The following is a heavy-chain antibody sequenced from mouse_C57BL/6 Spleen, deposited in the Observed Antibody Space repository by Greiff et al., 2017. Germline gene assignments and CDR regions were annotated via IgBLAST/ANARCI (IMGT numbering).Heavy chain of an antibody. Sequence: DVQLVESGGGLVKPGGSLKLSCAASGFTFSDYGMHWVRQAPEKGLEWVAYISSGSSTIYYADTVKGRFTISRDNAKNTLFLQMTSLRSEDTAMYYCARAFITTVAPDYWGQGTTLTVSS. CDR1: GFTFSDYG. CDR2: ISSGSSTI. V-gene: IGHV5-17*01. D-gene: IGHD1-1*01. J-gene: IGHJ2*01. CDR3: ARAFITTVAPDY.